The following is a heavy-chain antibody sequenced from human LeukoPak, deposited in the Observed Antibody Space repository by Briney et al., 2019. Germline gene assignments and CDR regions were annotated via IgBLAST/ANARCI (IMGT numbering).Heavy chain of an antibody. D-gene: IGHD3-3*01. CDR3: ARAIGFWSGYYRVGWFDP. CDR2: IKQDGSEK. Sequence: PGGSLRLSCAASGFTFSSYWMSWVRQAPGKGLEWVANIKQDGSEKYYVDSVKGRFTISRDNAKNSLYLQMNSLRAEDTAVYYCARAIGFWSGYYRVGWFDPWAREPWSPSPQ. CDR1: GFTFSSYW. V-gene: IGHV3-7*01. J-gene: IGHJ5*02.